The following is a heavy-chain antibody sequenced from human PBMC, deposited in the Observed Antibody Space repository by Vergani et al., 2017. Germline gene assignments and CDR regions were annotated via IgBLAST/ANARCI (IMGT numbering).Heavy chain of an antibody. D-gene: IGHD2-21*02. J-gene: IGHJ6*02. CDR3: ARTYCGGDCYSNYYYGMDV. V-gene: IGHV1-69*02. Sequence: QVQLVQSGAEVKKPGASVKVSCKASGGTFSSYTISWVRQAPGQGLEWMGRIIPILGIANYAQKFQGRVTITADKSTSTAYMGLSSLRSEDTAVYYCARTYCGGDCYSNYYYGMDVWGQGP. CDR1: GGTFSSYT. CDR2: IIPILGIA.